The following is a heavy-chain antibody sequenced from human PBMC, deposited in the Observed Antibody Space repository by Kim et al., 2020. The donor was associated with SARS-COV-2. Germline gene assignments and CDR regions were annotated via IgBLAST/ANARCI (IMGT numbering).Heavy chain of an antibody. J-gene: IGHJ4*02. Sequence: GGSLRLSCAASGFTFSSFPMSWVRQAPGKGLEWVSTISGSGRTIYYADSVRGRFTISRDNSRSTLYLQMDTLRADDTAQFFCAKARGGTFDSSGRAFDNWGQGTLVTVSS. CDR1: GFTFSSFP. D-gene: IGHD3-22*01. CDR2: ISGSGRTI. V-gene: IGHV3-23*01. CDR3: AKARGGTFDSSGRAFDN.